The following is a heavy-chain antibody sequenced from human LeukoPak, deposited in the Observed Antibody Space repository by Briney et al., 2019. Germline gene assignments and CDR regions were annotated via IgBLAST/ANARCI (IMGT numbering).Heavy chain of an antibody. V-gene: IGHV4-39*01. CDR2: IYYSGST. CDR3: ASGGAYYDFWSRYYPLDY. J-gene: IGHJ4*02. D-gene: IGHD3-3*01. Sequence: SETLSLTCTVSGDPISSSSYYWGWIRQPPGKGLEWIGSIYYSGSTYYNPSLKSRVTISVDTSKNQFSLKLSSVTAADTAVYYCASGGAYYDFWSRYYPLDYWGQGTLVTVSS. CDR1: GDPISSSSYY.